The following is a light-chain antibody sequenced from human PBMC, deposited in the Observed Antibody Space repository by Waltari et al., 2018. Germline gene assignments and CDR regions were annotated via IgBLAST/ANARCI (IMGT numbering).Light chain of an antibody. Sequence: SALTQPRSVSGSPGQSVTISCTGSNSDLGAYNYVSWYQQHPGRAPKLMIYDVNKRPSGVPRRFSGSKSGNTASLTISGLQAEDETDYYCSSYAGGSLFVFGDGTKVTVL. CDR2: DVN. V-gene: IGLV2-11*01. CDR3: SSYAGGSLFV. J-gene: IGLJ1*01. CDR1: NSDLGAYNY.